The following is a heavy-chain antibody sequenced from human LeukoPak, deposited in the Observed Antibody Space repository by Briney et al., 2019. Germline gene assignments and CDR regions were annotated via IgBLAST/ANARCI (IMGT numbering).Heavy chain of an antibody. Sequence: ASVKVSCKASGYTFTGYYMHWVRQAPGQGLEWMGWINPNSGGTNYAQKFQGRVTMTRDTSISTAYMGLSRLRSDDTAVYYCACIYTAMAEPFDYWGQGTLVTVSS. J-gene: IGHJ4*02. CDR2: INPNSGGT. CDR1: GYTFTGYY. D-gene: IGHD5-18*01. CDR3: ACIYTAMAEPFDY. V-gene: IGHV1-2*02.